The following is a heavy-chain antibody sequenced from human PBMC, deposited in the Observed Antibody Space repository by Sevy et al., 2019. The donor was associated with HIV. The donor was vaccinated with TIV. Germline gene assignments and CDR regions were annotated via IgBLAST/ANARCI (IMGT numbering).Heavy chain of an antibody. CDR3: ASESRTVAGPRFDY. CDR1: GFTFSSYS. J-gene: IGHJ4*02. D-gene: IGHD6-19*01. V-gene: IGHV3-21*01. CDR2: ISSSSSYI. Sequence: GGSLRLPCAASGFTFSSYSMNWVRQAPGKGLEWVSSISSSSSYIYYADSVKGRFTISRDNAKNSLYLQMNSLRAEDTAVYYCASESRTVAGPRFDYWGQGTLVTVSS.